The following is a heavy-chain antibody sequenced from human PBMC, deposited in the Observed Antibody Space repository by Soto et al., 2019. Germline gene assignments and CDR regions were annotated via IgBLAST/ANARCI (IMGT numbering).Heavy chain of an antibody. CDR2: ISGSSSTI. V-gene: IGHV3-48*01. CDR1: GFTFSRYS. J-gene: IGHJ4*02. CDR3: AREYYGSGSEIDY. D-gene: IGHD3-10*01. Sequence: EVQLVESGGGLEQPGRSLRLSCAASGFTFSRYSMNWVRQAPGKGLEWVSYISGSSSTIFYADSVKGRFTISRDNAKNSLYLQMNSLRAEDTAVYYCAREYYGSGSEIDYWGQGTLVTVSS.